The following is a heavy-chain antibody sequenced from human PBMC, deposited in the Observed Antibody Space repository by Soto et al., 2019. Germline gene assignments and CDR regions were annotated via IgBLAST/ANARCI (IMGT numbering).Heavy chain of an antibody. CDR2: ISGSGGST. CDR3: AKDSGGTMIVVARDDAFDI. Sequence: PGGSLRLSCAASGFTFSSYAMSWVRQAPGKGLEWVSAISGSGGSTYYAGSVKGRFTISRDNSKNTLYLQMNSLRAEDTAVYYCAKDSGGTMIVVARDDAFDIWGQGTMVTVSS. J-gene: IGHJ3*02. CDR1: GFTFSSYA. V-gene: IGHV3-23*01. D-gene: IGHD3-22*01.